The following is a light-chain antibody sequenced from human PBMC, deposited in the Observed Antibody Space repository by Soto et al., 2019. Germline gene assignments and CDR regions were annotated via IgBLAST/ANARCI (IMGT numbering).Light chain of an antibody. CDR2: RNN. Sequence: QSVLTQPPSASGTPGQRVTISCSGSSSNIGSNYVYWYQQLPGTAHKLLIYRNNQRPSGVSDRFSGSKSGTSASLAISGLRSEDEVDYYSTAWDDSLSGPYVYGTGTKLTVL. V-gene: IGLV1-47*01. CDR1: SSNIGSNY. J-gene: IGLJ1*01. CDR3: TAWDDSLSGPYV.